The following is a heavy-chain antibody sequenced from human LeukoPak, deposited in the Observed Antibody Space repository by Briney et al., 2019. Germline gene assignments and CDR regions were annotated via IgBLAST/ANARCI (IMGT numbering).Heavy chain of an antibody. J-gene: IGHJ4*02. CDR1: GYTFTGYN. CDR3: ASGVAGGYQNAHFDY. D-gene: IGHD3-22*01. Sequence: ASVKVSCKASGYTFTGYNLHWLRVAPGQGLEWMGWINPNSGGTNYAQKFQGRVTVTRDTSISTAYMQLSRLRSDDTAVYYCASGVAGGYQNAHFDYWGLGTLVTVSS. CDR2: INPNSGGT. V-gene: IGHV1-2*02.